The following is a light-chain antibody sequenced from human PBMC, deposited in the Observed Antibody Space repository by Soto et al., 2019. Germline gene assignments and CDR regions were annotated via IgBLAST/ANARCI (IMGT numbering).Light chain of an antibody. CDR1: SSNIGNNI. J-gene: IGLJ2*01. CDR2: SNN. CDR3: AAWDDSLWGVV. V-gene: IGLV1-44*01. Sequence: QSVLPQPPSASGTPGQRVTISCSGSSSNIGNNIRNWYQQLPGTAPKVVIYSNNHRPSGVPDRFSGSKSGTSASLAISGLQSEDEAEYDCAAWDDSLWGVVFGGGTKVTVL.